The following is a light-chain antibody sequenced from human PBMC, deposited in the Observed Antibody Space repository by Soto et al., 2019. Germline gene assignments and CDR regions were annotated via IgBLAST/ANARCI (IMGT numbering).Light chain of an antibody. Sequence: ETVLTQSPGTLPLSPWERATLSCRASQTIKSNYLAWSRQTPGQAPRLLIDVASNRATGIADRVSGSGSGRDFTLIISSLEPEDFALYYCQQYGSSPWTFGQGTKVEIK. CDR3: QQYGSSPWT. J-gene: IGKJ1*01. CDR1: QTIKSNY. V-gene: IGKV3-20*01. CDR2: VAS.